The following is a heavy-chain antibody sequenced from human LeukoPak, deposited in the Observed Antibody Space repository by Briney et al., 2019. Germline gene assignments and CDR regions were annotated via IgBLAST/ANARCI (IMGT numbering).Heavy chain of an antibody. CDR3: ARGSPYYDSSGYYYRRAFDI. CDR2: INPSGGST. D-gene: IGHD3-22*01. V-gene: IGHV1-46*01. J-gene: IGHJ3*02. Sequence: ASVKVSCKASGYIFTNYAMNWVRQAPGQGLEWMGIINPSGGSTSYAQKFQGRVTMTRDTSTSTVYMELSSLRSEDTAVYYCARGSPYYDSSGYYYRRAFDIWGQGTMVTVSS. CDR1: GYIFTNYA.